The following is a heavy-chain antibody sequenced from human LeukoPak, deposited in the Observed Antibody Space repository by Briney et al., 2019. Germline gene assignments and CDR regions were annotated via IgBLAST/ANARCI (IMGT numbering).Heavy chain of an antibody. CDR3: ARGGGGSGSRGGTSNWFDP. CDR1: GGSFSGYY. D-gene: IGHD3-10*01. V-gene: IGHV4-34*01. J-gene: IGHJ5*02. CDR2: INHSGST. Sequence: SETLSLTCAVYGGSFSGYYWSCVRQPPGKGLEWIGEINHSGSTNYNPSLTSRVTISVDTSKNQCSLKLSSVTAADTAVYYCARGGGGSGSRGGTSNWFDPWGQGTLVTVSS.